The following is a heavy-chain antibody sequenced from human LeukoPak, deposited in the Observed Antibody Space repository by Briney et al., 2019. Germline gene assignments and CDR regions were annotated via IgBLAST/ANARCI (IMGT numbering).Heavy chain of an antibody. Sequence: ASVKVSCKASGYTFTSYGISWVRQAPGQGLEWMGWISAYNGNTNYAQKLQGRVTMTTDTSTSTAYMELSSLRSEDTAVYYCARDTQRGYSYGNFDYWGQGTLVTVSS. V-gene: IGHV1-18*01. D-gene: IGHD5-18*01. CDR1: GYTFTSYG. CDR2: ISAYNGNT. J-gene: IGHJ4*02. CDR3: ARDTQRGYSYGNFDY.